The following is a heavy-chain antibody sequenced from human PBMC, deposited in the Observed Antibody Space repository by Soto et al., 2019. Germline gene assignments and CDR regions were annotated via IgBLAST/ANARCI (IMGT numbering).Heavy chain of an antibody. J-gene: IGHJ6*02. D-gene: IGHD5-12*01. V-gene: IGHV3-7*01. Sequence: EVQLVESGGGLVQPGGSLRLSCAASGFTFSSYWMSWVRQAPGKGLEWVANIKQDGSEKYYVDSVKGRFTISRDNAKNSLYLQMNSLRAEDTAVYYCARDRGYDPRCMDVWGQGTTVTVSS. CDR2: IKQDGSEK. CDR1: GFTFSSYW. CDR3: ARDRGYDPRCMDV.